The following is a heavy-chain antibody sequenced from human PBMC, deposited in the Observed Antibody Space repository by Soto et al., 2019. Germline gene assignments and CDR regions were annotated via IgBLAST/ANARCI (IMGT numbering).Heavy chain of an antibody. CDR1: GYTFPSYD. CDR3: ARGHCSSTSCYSPDWFDP. V-gene: IGHV1-8*01. Sequence: QVQLVQSGAEVKKPGASVKVSCKASGYTFPSYDINWVRQATGQGLAWMGWMNPNSGNTGYAQKLQGRVTMTRNTSISTAYMELSSLRSEDTAVYYCARGHCSSTSCYSPDWFDPWGQGTLVTVSS. CDR2: MNPNSGNT. D-gene: IGHD2-2*01. J-gene: IGHJ5*02.